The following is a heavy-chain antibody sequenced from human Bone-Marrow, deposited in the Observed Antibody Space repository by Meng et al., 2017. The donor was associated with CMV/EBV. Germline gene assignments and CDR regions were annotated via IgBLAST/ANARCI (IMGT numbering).Heavy chain of an antibody. V-gene: IGHV3-13*03. D-gene: IGHD3-3*01. CDR2: IGTAGDT. Sequence: GESLKISCAACGFTFSSYDMHWVRQATGKGLEWVSAIGTAGDTYYPGSVKGQFTISRDNSKNTLYLQMNSLRAEDTAVYYCAKVTRGITIFGVAADYWGRGTLVTVSS. CDR3: AKVTRGITIFGVAADY. CDR1: GFTFSSYD. J-gene: IGHJ4*02.